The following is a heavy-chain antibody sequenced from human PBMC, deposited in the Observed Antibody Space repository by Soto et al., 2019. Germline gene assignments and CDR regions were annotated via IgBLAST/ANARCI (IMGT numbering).Heavy chain of an antibody. D-gene: IGHD3-22*01. J-gene: IGHJ6*02. CDR2: VYHTGTT. Sequence: SETLSLTCVVSGGPVSGDDLYWSWIRHLPGKGLEWIANVYHTGTTYYNPSLKSRVSMSVDTSQNQSSLILASVTAADTAVYYCARALVTDYNSRDYHYYYGMDVWGQGTTVTVSS. V-gene: IGHV4-31*02. CDR3: ARALVTDYNSRDYHYYYGMDV. CDR1: GGPVSGDDLY.